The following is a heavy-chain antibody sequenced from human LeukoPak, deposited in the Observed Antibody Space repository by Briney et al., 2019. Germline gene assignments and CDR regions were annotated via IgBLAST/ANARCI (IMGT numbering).Heavy chain of an antibody. V-gene: IGHV1-18*01. CDR3: ARAPITMIVVVITGDGAFDI. Sequence: ASVKVSCKASGYTFTSYGISWVRQAPGQGLEWMGWISAYNGNTNYAQKLQGRVTMTTDTSTSTAYMELRSLRSDDTAVYYCARAPITMIVVVITGDGAFDIWGQGTMVTVSS. J-gene: IGHJ3*02. CDR1: GYTFTSYG. D-gene: IGHD3-22*01. CDR2: ISAYNGNT.